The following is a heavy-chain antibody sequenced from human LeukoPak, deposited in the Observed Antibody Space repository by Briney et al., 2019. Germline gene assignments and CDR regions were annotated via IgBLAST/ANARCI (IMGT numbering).Heavy chain of an antibody. V-gene: IGHV3-64*01. J-gene: IGHJ4*02. CDR2: ISRNGGTT. CDR1: GLTFSSYA. D-gene: IGHD4-23*01. CDR3: ARVSDGNSPAVYYFDY. Sequence: GGSLRRSCAASGLTFSSYAMHWVRHAPGKGLEYVSAISRNGGTTNYATSVKARFTISTDNSKNTLYLQMGSLRAEDTAVYYCARVSDGNSPAVYYFDYWGQGTLVTVSS.